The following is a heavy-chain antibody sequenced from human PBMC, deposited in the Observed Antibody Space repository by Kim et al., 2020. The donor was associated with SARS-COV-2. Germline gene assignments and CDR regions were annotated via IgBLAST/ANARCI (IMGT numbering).Heavy chain of an antibody. Sequence: SETLSLTCTVSGGSVSIYYWSWLRQPPGKGLEWIGYISHSGNTNYNPSLQSRVTISSDTSKNQFSLNLTSVSAADTALYYCARGGSGWNRPINLWGQGTLVTVSS. CDR3: ARGGSGWNRPINL. D-gene: IGHD6-19*01. CDR1: GGSVSIYY. V-gene: IGHV4-59*02. CDR2: ISHSGNT. J-gene: IGHJ5*02.